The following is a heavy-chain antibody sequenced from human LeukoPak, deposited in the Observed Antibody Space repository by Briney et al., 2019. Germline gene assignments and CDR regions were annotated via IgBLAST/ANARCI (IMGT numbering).Heavy chain of an antibody. CDR2: IYHSGST. CDR1: DYSISSAYY. V-gene: IGHV4-38-2*02. CDR3: ARDQAYCGGDCYFDF. J-gene: IGHJ4*02. Sequence: SETLSLTCAVSDYSISSAYYWGWIRQPPGNGLEWIGSIYHSGSTDYNPSLKSRVTISVDTSKNQFSLKLRSVTAADTAVYYCARDQAYCGGDCYFDFWGQGTLVTVSS. D-gene: IGHD2-21*02.